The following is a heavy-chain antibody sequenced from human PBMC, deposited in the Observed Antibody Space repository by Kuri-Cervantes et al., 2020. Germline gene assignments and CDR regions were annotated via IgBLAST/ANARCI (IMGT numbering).Heavy chain of an antibody. Sequence: ASVKVSCKASGFTFARYAMHWVRQAPGQRLEWMGWINAGNGNTKYSQKFQGRVTITRDTSASTAYMELSSLRSEDTAVYYCARVQSFQNDYFDYWGQGTLVTVSS. D-gene: IGHD1-1*01. CDR2: INAGNGNT. V-gene: IGHV1-3*01. CDR1: GFTFARYA. CDR3: ARVQSFQNDYFDY. J-gene: IGHJ4*02.